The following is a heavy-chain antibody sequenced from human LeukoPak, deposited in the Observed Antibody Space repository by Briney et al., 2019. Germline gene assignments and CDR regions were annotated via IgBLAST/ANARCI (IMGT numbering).Heavy chain of an antibody. J-gene: IGHJ3*02. CDR2: ISYDGSNK. CDR1: GFTFSSYA. Sequence: GGSLRLSCAASGFTFSSYARHWVRQAPGKGLEWVAVISYDGSNKYYGDSVKGRFTIYRDNSKNTLYLQMNSLRAEDTAVYYCARSRGYRSGWPFDIWGQGTMVTVSS. D-gene: IGHD6-19*01. CDR3: ARSRGYRSGWPFDI. V-gene: IGHV3-30-3*01.